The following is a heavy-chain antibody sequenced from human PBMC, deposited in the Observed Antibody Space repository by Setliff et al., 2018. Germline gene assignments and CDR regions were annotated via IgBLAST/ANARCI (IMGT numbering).Heavy chain of an antibody. CDR3: ARTSSGRYFDL. Sequence: PSETLSLTCAVSDFSVSSNYYWGWIRQPPGKGLEWIVNVYYSGSTYYSPSLKSRVTMSVDTSKNQFSLNLYSVTAADTAVYYCARTSSGRYFDLWGRGTLVTVSS. V-gene: IGHV4-38-2*01. J-gene: IGHJ2*01. CDR2: VYYSGST. CDR1: DFSVSSNYY.